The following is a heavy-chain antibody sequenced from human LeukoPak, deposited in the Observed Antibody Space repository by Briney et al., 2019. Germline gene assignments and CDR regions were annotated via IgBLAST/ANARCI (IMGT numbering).Heavy chain of an antibody. CDR3: ARAPFKRIVGATDFDY. V-gene: IGHV3-48*04. J-gene: IGHJ4*02. D-gene: IGHD1-26*01. CDR1: GFTFSSYA. Sequence: GGSLRLSCAASGFTFSSYAMHWVRQAPGKGLEWVSYISSSGSTIYYADSVKGRFTISRDNAKNSLYLQMNSLRAEDTAVYYCARAPFKRIVGATDFDYWGQGTLVTVSS. CDR2: ISSSGSTI.